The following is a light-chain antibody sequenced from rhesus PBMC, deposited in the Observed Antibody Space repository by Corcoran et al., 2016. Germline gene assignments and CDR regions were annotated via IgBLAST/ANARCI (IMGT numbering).Light chain of an antibody. CDR2: KAA. CDR1: ENVNNY. J-gene: IGKJ3*01. Sequence: DIQMTQSPSSLSASVGDRVTITCRASENVNNYLNWYQQKPGKATKHLIYKAATLQSGVPSRFSGSGSGTDYTFTLSSLQSEDVATYYCQHNYVTPFTFGPGTKLNIK. V-gene: IGKV1-74*01. CDR3: QHNYVTPFT.